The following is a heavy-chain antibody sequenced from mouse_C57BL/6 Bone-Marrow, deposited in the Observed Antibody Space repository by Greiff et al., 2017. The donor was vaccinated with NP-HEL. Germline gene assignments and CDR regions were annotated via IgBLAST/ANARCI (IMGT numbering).Heavy chain of an antibody. CDR1: GFTFSSYG. J-gene: IGHJ3*01. CDR2: ISSGGSYT. Sequence: EVKLMESGGDLVKPGGSLKLSCAASGFTFSSYGMSWVRQTPDKRLEWVATISSGGSYTYYPDSVKGRFTISRDNAKNTLYLQMSSLKSEDTAMYYCARRGDWGKGTLVTVSA. CDR3: ARRGD. V-gene: IGHV5-6*02.